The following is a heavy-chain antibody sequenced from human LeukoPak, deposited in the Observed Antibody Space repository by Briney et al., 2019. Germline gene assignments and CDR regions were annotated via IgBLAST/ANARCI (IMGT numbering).Heavy chain of an antibody. V-gene: IGHV4-59*01. CDR2: IYYSGST. CDR3: ARGLRVGNTGYYFDY. J-gene: IGHJ4*02. Sequence: PSETLSLTCTVSGGSISSYFWSWIRQPPGKGLEWIGYIYYSGSTNYNPSLKSRVTISVETSKNQISLKLSSVTTADTAVYYCARGLRVGNTGYYFDYWGQGTLVTVSS. CDR1: GGSISSYF. D-gene: IGHD1-26*01.